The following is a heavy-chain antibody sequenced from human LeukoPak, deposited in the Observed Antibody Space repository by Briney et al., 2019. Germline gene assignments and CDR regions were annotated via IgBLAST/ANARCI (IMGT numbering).Heavy chain of an antibody. CDR2: IYYSGST. D-gene: IGHD2-2*01. CDR1: GGSISSSSYY. CDR3: ARPGGAYCSGTSCYGMDV. V-gene: IGHV4-39*01. J-gene: IGHJ6*04. Sequence: ASETLSLTCTVSGGSISSSSYYWGWIRQPPGKGLEWIGSIYYSGSTYYNPSLKSRVTISVDTSKNQFSLKLSSVTAADTAVYYCARPGGAYCSGTSCYGMDVWGKGTTVTVSS.